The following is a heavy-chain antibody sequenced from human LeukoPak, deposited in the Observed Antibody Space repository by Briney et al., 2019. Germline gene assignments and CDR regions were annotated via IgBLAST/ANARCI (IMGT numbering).Heavy chain of an antibody. D-gene: IGHD2-2*01. Sequence: PSETLSLTCTVSGGSISSGSYYWSWIRQPAGKGLEWIGHIYTSGSTNYNPSLKSRVTISVDTSKNQFSLKVSSVTAADTAVYYCARGDCSSTICYSPMDVWGKGTTVTVSS. J-gene: IGHJ6*03. CDR2: IYTSGST. CDR1: GGSISSGSYY. V-gene: IGHV4-61*09. CDR3: ARGDCSSTICYSPMDV.